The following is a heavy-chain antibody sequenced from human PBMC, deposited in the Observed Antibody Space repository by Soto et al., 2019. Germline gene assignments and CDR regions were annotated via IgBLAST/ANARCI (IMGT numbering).Heavy chain of an antibody. Sequence: TSETLSLTCTVSGGSISSYYWSWIRQPPGKGLEWIGYIYYSGSTNYNPSLRSRLTISVDTSKNQFSLKLSSVTAADTAVYYCARRSEYSGYDVIDYWGQGTLVTVSS. CDR3: ARRSEYSGYDVIDY. D-gene: IGHD5-12*01. CDR2: IYYSGST. V-gene: IGHV4-59*08. CDR1: GGSISSYY. J-gene: IGHJ4*02.